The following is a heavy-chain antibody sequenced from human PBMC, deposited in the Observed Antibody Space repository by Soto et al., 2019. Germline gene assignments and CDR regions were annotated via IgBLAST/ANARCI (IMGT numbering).Heavy chain of an antibody. CDR2: INYTGTT. V-gene: IGHV4-34*02. CDR1: GGSFSGYS. D-gene: IGHD6-19*01. CDR3: AREGGSGWYYYDY. Sequence: QVQLQQWGAGLLKPSETLSLTCAVNGGSFSGYSWTWIRQAPGKGLDWIGEINYTGTTNYSPSLKSRVTLSVDTSKNKFSLELRSVSAADTAVYYCAREGGSGWYYYDYWGHGTLVTVSS. J-gene: IGHJ4*01.